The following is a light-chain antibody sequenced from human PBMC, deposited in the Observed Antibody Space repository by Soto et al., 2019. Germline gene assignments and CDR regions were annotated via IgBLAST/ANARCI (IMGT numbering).Light chain of an antibody. Sequence: EIVLTQSPGTLSLSPGERATLSCRASQSVGSNYLAWYQQKPGQAPRILIFGASSRATGIPDRFSGSGSGTDFTLTISILEPEDFAVYYCQQYGSSSWTFGQGTKVDIK. CDR2: GAS. CDR1: QSVGSNY. CDR3: QQYGSSSWT. J-gene: IGKJ1*01. V-gene: IGKV3-20*01.